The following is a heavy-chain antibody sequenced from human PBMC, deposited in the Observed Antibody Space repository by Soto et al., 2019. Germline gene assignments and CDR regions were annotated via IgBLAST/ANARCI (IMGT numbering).Heavy chain of an antibody. V-gene: IGHV4-59*01. CDR1: GGSISSYY. D-gene: IGHD2-21*02. CDR2: IYYSGGT. J-gene: IGHJ4*02. CDR3: ARDQDHYCGGDCYSFDY. Sequence: SETLSLTCTVSGGSISSYYWSWIRQPPGKGLEWIGYIYYSGGTNYNPSLKSRVTISVDTSKNQFSLKLSSVTAADTAVYYCARDQDHYCGGDCYSFDYWGQGTLVTVSS.